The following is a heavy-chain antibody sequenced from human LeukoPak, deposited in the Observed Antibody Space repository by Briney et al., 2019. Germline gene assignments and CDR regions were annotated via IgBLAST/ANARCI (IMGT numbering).Heavy chain of an antibody. V-gene: IGHV3-30*02. CDR3: EKRGPTFGELLADCFDP. CDR1: GFTFSSYG. D-gene: IGHD3-10*01. J-gene: IGHJ5*02. Sequence: AGTLSLSCAASGFTFSSYGMHWVRQAPGKGLEWVAFIRYDGSNNYNADSVNGRFTLARDNSKNTLYLQTNSLRAEDTAVYYWEKRGPTFGELLADCFDPWGQGTLVTVSS. CDR2: IRYDGSNN.